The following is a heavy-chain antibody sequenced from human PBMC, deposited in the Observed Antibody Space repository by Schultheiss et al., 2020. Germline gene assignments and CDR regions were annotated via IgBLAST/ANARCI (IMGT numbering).Heavy chain of an antibody. J-gene: IGHJ4*02. CDR2: MYHSGST. V-gene: IGHV4-39*07. CDR3: ARAKQWLAHDY. D-gene: IGHD6-19*01. CDR1: GGSISSSSYY. Sequence: SATLSLTCTVSGGSISSSSYYWSWIRQPPGKGLEWIGSMYHSGSTYYNPSLKSRVTISLDTSKNQFSLKLTSVTAADTAVYYCARAKQWLAHDYWGQGTLVTVSS.